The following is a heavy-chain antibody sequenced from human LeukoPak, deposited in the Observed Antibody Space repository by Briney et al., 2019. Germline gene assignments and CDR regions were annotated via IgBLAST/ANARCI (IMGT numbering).Heavy chain of an antibody. D-gene: IGHD3-10*01. Sequence: SSETLSLTCTVSGASISSYYLSWIRQPPRKGLEWIGYISYSGSTNYNPSLKSRVTISADTSKNQVSLTLSSVTAADTAVYYCARHPELYFFDYWGQGTLVTVSS. CDR3: ARHPELYFFDY. V-gene: IGHV4-59*08. CDR2: ISYSGST. J-gene: IGHJ4*02. CDR1: GASISSYY.